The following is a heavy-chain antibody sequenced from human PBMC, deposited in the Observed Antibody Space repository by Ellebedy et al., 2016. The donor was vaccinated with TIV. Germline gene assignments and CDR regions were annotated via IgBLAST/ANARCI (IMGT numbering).Heavy chain of an antibody. J-gene: IGHJ4*02. V-gene: IGHV3-23*01. Sequence: GESLKISCAASGFAFSSHAMSWVRQAPGKGLECVSGISAGGGSTFYVDSVKGRFTISRDNSKNTLYLRMNSLRAEDTAVYYCVKLDSSGYYYGRLDYWGQGTLVTVSS. CDR3: VKLDSSGYYYGRLDY. D-gene: IGHD3-22*01. CDR2: ISAGGGST. CDR1: GFAFSSHA.